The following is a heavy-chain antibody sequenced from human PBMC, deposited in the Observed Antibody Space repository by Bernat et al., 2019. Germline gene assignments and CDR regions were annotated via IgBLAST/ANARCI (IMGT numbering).Heavy chain of an antibody. CDR3: ARAPLRMNYGDYDDAVQNWYFDL. CDR2: IYYSGST. J-gene: IGHJ2*01. Sequence: QVQLQESGPGLVKPSETLSLTCTVSGGSISSYYWSWIRQPPGKGLEWIGFIYYSGSTNYNPSLKSRVTISVYTSKNQFSLKLSSVTAADTAVYYCARAPLRMNYGDYDDAVQNWYFDLWGRGTLVTVSS. CDR1: GGSISSYY. V-gene: IGHV4-59*01. D-gene: IGHD4-17*01.